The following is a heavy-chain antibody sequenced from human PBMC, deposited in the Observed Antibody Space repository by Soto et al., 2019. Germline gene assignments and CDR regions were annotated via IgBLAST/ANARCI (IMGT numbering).Heavy chain of an antibody. V-gene: IGHV4-59*08. D-gene: IGHD2-8*02. CDR2: IYYSGST. CDR1: CGSISSYY. CDR3: ARLLLGFDY. Sequence: PSETLSLTCTVSCGSISSYYWSWIRQPPGKGLEWIGYIYYSGSTNYNPSLKSRVTISVDTSKNQFSLKLSSVTAADTAVYYCARLLLGFDYWGQGTLVTVSS. J-gene: IGHJ4*02.